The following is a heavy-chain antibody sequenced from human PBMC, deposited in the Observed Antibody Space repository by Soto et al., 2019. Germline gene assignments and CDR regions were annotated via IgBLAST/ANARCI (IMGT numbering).Heavy chain of an antibody. V-gene: IGHV4-59*08. CDR3: AGSAVYSSGWYPFDY. CDR1: GGSIRSYY. Sequence: SETLSLTCTVSGGSIRSYYWSWIRQPPGKGLEWIGYIYYSGSTNYNPSLKSRVTISVDTSKNQFSLKLSSVTAADTAVYYCAGSAVYSSGWYPFDYWGQGTLVTVSS. J-gene: IGHJ4*02. D-gene: IGHD6-19*01. CDR2: IYYSGST.